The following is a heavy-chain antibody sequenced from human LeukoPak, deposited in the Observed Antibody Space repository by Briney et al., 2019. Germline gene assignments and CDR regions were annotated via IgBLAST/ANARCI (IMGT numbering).Heavy chain of an antibody. Sequence: GESLKISCKGSGYSFTTDLIGWVRQMSGKGLEWMGIIYPGDSDTRYSPSFQGQVTISADKSISTAYLQWSSLKASDSAMYYCARSASGCGFDDWGQGTLVTVSS. CDR3: ARSASGCGFDD. V-gene: IGHV5-51*01. CDR1: GYSFTTDL. D-gene: IGHD6-19*01. CDR2: IYPGDSDT. J-gene: IGHJ4*02.